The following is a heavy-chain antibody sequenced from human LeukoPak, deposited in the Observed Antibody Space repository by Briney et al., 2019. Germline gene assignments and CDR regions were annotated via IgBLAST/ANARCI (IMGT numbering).Heavy chain of an antibody. Sequence: GGSLRLSCAASGFTFSSYWMHWVRQAPGKGLVWVSRINSDGSSSSYVDYVKGRFTISRDNAKNTLYLQMNSLRAEDTAVYYCARDLVAVAGTGWFDPWGQGTLVTVSS. CDR1: GFTFSSYW. CDR3: ARDLVAVAGTGWFDP. J-gene: IGHJ5*02. CDR2: INSDGSSS. V-gene: IGHV3-74*01. D-gene: IGHD6-19*01.